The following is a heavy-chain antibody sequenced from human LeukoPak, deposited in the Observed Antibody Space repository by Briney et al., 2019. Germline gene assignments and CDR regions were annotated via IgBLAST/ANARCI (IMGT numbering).Heavy chain of an antibody. CDR1: GGSISSYY. Sequence: PSETLSLTCTVSGGSISSYYWSWIRQPPGKGLEWIGYIYYSGSTNCNHSLKSRVTISVDTSKNQFSLKLSSVTAADTAVYYCARDRFGGYGAFDIWGQGTMVTVSS. D-gene: IGHD3-22*01. CDR2: IYYSGST. V-gene: IGHV4-59*01. J-gene: IGHJ3*02. CDR3: ARDRFGGYGAFDI.